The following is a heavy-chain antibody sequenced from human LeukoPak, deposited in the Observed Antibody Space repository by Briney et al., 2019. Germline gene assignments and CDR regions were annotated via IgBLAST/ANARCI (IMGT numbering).Heavy chain of an antibody. Sequence: SETLSLTCTVSGGSIRSYYGSWIRQPPGKGLEWIGYIYYIGGTNYNPSLKSRVTISLDTSKNQFSLKLSSVTAADTAVYYCARSGPIAVAGVDYWGQGTLVTVSS. CDR3: ARSGPIAVAGVDY. J-gene: IGHJ4*02. CDR2: IYYIGGT. D-gene: IGHD6-19*01. CDR1: GGSIRSYY. V-gene: IGHV4-59*12.